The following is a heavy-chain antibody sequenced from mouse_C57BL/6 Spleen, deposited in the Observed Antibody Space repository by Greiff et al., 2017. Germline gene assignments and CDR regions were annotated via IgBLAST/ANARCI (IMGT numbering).Heavy chain of an antibody. CDR2: ISPGRGNT. D-gene: IGHD2-3*01. V-gene: IGHV1-76*01. J-gene: IGHJ3*01. CDR3: ARNDGYYRGFAY. Sequence: QVHVKQSGAELVRPGASVKLSCKASGYTFTDYYINWVKQRPGQGLEWIARISPGRGNTYYNEKFKGKATLTAEKSSSTAYMQLSSLTSDDSAVYVCARNDGYYRGFAYWGQGTLVTVSA. CDR1: GYTFTDYY.